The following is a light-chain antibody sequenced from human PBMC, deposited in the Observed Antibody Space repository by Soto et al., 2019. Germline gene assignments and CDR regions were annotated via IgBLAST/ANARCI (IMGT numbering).Light chain of an antibody. V-gene: IGKV1-39*01. J-gene: IGKJ1*01. Sequence: DIQMTQSPSSLSASVGDRVTITCRAGQDIRSYLNWYQQKPGKAPQLLIYATSFLQIGVSSRFSASGSGTDFSLVITDLQLEDSATYYCQQGYTSRWTSGQGTKVEI. CDR2: ATS. CDR3: QQGYTSRWT. CDR1: QDIRSY.